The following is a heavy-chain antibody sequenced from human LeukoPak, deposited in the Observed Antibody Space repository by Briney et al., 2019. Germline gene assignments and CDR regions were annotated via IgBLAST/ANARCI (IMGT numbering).Heavy chain of an antibody. CDR1: SGFISSSTYY. J-gene: IGHJ4*02. D-gene: IGHD5-24*01. Sequence: SDTLSLTCTVSSGFISSSTYYWGWIRQPPGKGLEWIGTIYYTGSTYYNPSLKSRVTISVEASKNQFSLKLRSVTAADTAVYYCARGPADYNKLKPGDRDGYNYKSKRTPFDYWGQGTLVTVSS. V-gene: IGHV4-39*07. CDR3: ARGPADYNKLKPGDRDGYNYKSKRTPFDY. CDR2: IYYTGST.